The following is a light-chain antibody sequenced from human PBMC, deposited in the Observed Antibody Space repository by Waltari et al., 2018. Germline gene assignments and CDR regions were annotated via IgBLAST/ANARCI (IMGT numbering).Light chain of an antibody. V-gene: IGKV1-5*03. J-gene: IGKJ2*01. CDR1: QSISSW. CDR3: QQYNSYPYT. CDR2: NAS. Sequence: DIQMTQSPSTLYASVGARVTITCRARQSISSWLAWYQQKPGKAPKLLIYNASSLESGVPSRFSGSGSGTEFTLTISSLQPDDFATYYCQQYNSYPYTFGQGTKLEIK.